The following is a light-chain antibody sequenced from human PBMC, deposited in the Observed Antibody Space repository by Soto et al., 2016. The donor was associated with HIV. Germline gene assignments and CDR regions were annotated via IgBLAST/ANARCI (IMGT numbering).Light chain of an antibody. V-gene: IGKV1-8*01. CDR1: QGISSY. CDR3: QKYNSAPRT. CDR2: AAS. J-gene: IGKJ1*01. Sequence: IQMTQSPSSVSASVGDRVTITCRASQGISSYLAWYQQKPGKAPKLLIYAASTLQSGVPSRFSGSGSGTDFTLTISCLQSEDVATYYCQKYNSAPRTFGQGTKVEIK.